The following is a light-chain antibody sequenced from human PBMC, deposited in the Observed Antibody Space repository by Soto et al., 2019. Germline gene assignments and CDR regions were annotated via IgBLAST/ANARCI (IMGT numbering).Light chain of an antibody. CDR1: SSDAATYDY. CDR2: EVS. J-gene: IGLJ1*01. V-gene: IGLV2-14*01. CDR3: GSYTSSTPYV. Sequence: QSVLTQPASVSGSPGQSITISCTGTSSDAATYDYVSWYQHHPGKAPKLLIYEVSNRPSGVSNRFSGSKSGNTASLTISGLQAEDEADYYCGSYTSSTPYVFGTGTKVTVL.